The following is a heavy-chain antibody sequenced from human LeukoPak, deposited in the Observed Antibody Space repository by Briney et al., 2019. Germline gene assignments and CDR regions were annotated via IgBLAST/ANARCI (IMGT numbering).Heavy chain of an antibody. D-gene: IGHD2-2*01. CDR1: GGSISSSSYY. J-gene: IGHJ5*02. CDR3: ARGGGYCSSTSCPRDWFDP. V-gene: IGHV4-39*07. CDR2: IYYSGST. Sequence: PSETLSLTCTVSGGSISSSSYYWGWLRQPPGKGLEGVGSIYYSGSTYYNPSLKSRVTISVDTSKNQFSLKLSSVTAADTAVYYCARGGGYCSSTSCPRDWFDPWGQGTLVTVSS.